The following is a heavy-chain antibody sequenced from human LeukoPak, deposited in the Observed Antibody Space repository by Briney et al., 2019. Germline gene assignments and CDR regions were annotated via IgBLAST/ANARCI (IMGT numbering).Heavy chain of an antibody. CDR1: GFTFSSNW. CDR2: IKQDGSEK. Sequence: GGSLRLSCAASGFTFSSNWMSWVRQAPGKGREWVANIKQDGSEKYYVDSVKGRFTISRDNAKNSLYLQMNSLRAEDTAVYYCARGGSGYGPFDYWGQGTLVTVSS. CDR3: ARGGSGYGPFDY. V-gene: IGHV3-7*01. D-gene: IGHD5-12*01. J-gene: IGHJ4*02.